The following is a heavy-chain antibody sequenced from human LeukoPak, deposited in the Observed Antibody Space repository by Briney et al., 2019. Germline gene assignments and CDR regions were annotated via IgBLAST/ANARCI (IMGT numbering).Heavy chain of an antibody. D-gene: IGHD3-22*01. CDR3: AADSSGYYEEGTDY. V-gene: IGHV4-39*07. J-gene: IGHJ4*02. CDR1: GGSISSSSYY. Sequence: SETLSLTCTVSGGSISSSSYYWGWIRQPPGKGLEWIGSIYYSGSTYYNSSLKSRVTISVDTSKNQFSLKLSSVTAADTAVYHCAADSSGYYEEGTDYWGQGTLVTVSS. CDR2: IYYSGST.